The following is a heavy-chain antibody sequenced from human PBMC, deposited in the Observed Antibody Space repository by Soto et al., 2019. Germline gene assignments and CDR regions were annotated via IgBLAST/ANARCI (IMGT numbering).Heavy chain of an antibody. Sequence: TSETLSLTCTVSGFSISSYYWSWIRQPPGKGLEWIGYIYYSGSTNYNPSLKSRVTISVDTSKNQFSLKLSSVTAADTAVYYCARAFPGGNYYYGMDVWGQGTTVTVSS. CDR3: ARAFPGGNYYYGMDV. CDR2: IYYSGST. J-gene: IGHJ6*02. D-gene: IGHD1-26*01. CDR1: GFSISSYY. V-gene: IGHV4-59*01.